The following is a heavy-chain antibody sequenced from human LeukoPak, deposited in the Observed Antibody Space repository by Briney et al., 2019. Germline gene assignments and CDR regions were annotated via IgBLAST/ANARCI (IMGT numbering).Heavy chain of an antibody. V-gene: IGHV4-59*01. CDR3: ARELGTAPWRRVDY. CDR2: IYYSGGT. J-gene: IGHJ4*02. Sequence: SETLSLTCTVSGGSISSYYWSWIRQPPGKGLEWIGYIYYSGGTNYNPSLKSRVTISIDTSKNHFSLKLSSVTAADTAVYYCARELGTAPWRRVDYWGQGTLVTVSS. CDR1: GGSISSYY. D-gene: IGHD5-18*01.